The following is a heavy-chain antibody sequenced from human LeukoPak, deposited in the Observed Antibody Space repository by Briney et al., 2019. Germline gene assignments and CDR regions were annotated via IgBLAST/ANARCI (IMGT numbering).Heavy chain of an antibody. CDR2: INPNSGGT. D-gene: IGHD4-17*01. Sequence: ASVKVSCKASRYTFTDYYIHWVRQAPGQGLEWMGWINPNSGGTNYAQKFQGRVTMTRDTSISTAYMELSRLRSDDTAVYYCARGRNTVTTPFDYWDQGTLVTVSS. CDR3: ARGRNTVTTPFDY. CDR1: RYTFTDYY. J-gene: IGHJ4*02. V-gene: IGHV1-2*02.